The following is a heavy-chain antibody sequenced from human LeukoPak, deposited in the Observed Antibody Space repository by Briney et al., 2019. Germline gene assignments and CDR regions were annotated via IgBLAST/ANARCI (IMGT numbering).Heavy chain of an antibody. CDR3: ARLSAGFNSSYWFDP. D-gene: IGHD2/OR15-2a*01. CDR2: IYSSGRT. V-gene: IGHV4-4*09. CDR1: GGSISSYY. J-gene: IGHJ5*02. Sequence: PSETLSLTRTVSGGSISSYYWTWIRQPPGKGLEWIGYIYSSGRTNYNPSLKSQVTMSVDTSKNQFSLKVISVTAADTAVYYCARLSAGFNSSYWFDPWGQGTLVTVSS.